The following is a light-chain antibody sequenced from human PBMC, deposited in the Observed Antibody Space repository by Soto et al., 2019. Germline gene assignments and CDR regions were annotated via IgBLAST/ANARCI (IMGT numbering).Light chain of an antibody. V-gene: IGKV3-20*01. J-gene: IGKJ1*01. CDR1: QSVSSSY. CDR3: QQYGSSPPWT. Sequence: EIVLTQSPGTLSLSPGERATLSCRASQSVSSSYLAWYQQKPGQAPRLLIYGASSRATGIPDRFSGSGSGTDFTLTISRLEPEDFAVNYCQQYGSSPPWTFGQGTRWIS. CDR2: GAS.